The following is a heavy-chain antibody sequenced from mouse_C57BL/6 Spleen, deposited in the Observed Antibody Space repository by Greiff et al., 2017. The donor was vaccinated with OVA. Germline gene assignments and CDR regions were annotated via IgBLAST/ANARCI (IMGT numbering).Heavy chain of an antibody. CDR3: TRDYGSIRFAY. D-gene: IGHD1-1*01. V-gene: IGHV14-4*01. J-gene: IGHJ3*01. CDR2: IDPENGDT. CDR1: GFNIKDDY. Sequence: EVQLQQSGAELVRPGASVKLSCTASGFNIKDDYMHWVKQRPEQGLEWIGWIDPENGDTEYATKFQGTTTITADTSSNTAYLQLSSLTSEDTAVYYCTRDYGSIRFAYWGQGTLVTVSA.